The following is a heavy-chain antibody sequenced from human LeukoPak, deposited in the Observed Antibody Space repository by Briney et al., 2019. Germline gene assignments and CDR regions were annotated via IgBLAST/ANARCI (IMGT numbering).Heavy chain of an antibody. V-gene: IGHV3-30*02. CDR3: AKDRTMIVVPLEN. CDR1: GFTFSSYG. D-gene: IGHD3-22*01. J-gene: IGHJ4*02. CDR2: IRYDGSNK. Sequence: GGSLRLSCAASGFTFSSYGMHWVRQAQGKGLEWVAFIRYDGSNKYYADSVKGRFTISRDNSKNTLYLQMNSLRAEDTAVYYCAKDRTMIVVPLENWGQGTLVTVSS.